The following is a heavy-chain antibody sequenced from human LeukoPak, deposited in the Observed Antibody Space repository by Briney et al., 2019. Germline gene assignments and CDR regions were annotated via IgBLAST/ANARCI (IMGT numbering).Heavy chain of an antibody. V-gene: IGHV1-8*01. CDR1: GYTFTSYD. CDR3: ARSPYCSGTSCYENWFDP. Sequence: ASVKVSCKASGYTFTSYDINWVRQATGQGLEWMGWMNPNCGNTGYAQKFQGRVTMTRNTSISTAYMELSSLRSEDTAVYYCARSPYCSGTSCYENWFDPWGQGTLVSVSS. J-gene: IGHJ5*02. CDR2: MNPNCGNT. D-gene: IGHD2-2*01.